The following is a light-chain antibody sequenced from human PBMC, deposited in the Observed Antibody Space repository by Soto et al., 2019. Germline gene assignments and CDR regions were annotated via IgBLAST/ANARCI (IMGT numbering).Light chain of an antibody. V-gene: IGKV3-20*01. CDR3: QQYGSSPWT. CDR2: DAS. Sequence: EIVMTQSPATLSVSPGESATLSCRASQSVSSNLAWRQQKPGQAPRILMYDASTRATGISDRFSGSGSGTDFTLTISRLEPEDFAVYYCQQYGSSPWTFGQGTKVDIK. J-gene: IGKJ1*01. CDR1: QSVSSN.